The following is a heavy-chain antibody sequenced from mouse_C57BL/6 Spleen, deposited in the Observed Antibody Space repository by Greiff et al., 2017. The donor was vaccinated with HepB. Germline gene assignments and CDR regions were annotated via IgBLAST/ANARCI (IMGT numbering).Heavy chain of an antibody. CDR2: IRLKSDNYAT. CDR3: PAITTVVDY. CDR1: GFTFSNYW. D-gene: IGHD1-1*01. V-gene: IGHV6-3*01. Sequence: EVQRVESGGGLVQPGGSMKLSCVASGFTFSNYWMNWVRQSPEKGLEWVAQIRLKSDNYATHYAESVKGRFTISRDDSKSRVYLQMNNLRAEDTGIFYCPAITTVVDYWGQGTTLTVSS. J-gene: IGHJ2*01.